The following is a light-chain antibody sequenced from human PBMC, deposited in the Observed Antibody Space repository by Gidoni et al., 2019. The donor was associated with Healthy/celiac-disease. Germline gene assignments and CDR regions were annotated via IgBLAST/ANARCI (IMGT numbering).Light chain of an antibody. CDR1: QSVSSN. CDR2: GAS. Sequence: EIAMTQSPATLSVSPGERATLSCRASQSVSSNLAWYQQKPGQAPRLLIYGASTRATGIPARFSGSGSGTEFTLTISSLQSEDFAAYYCQQYNNSPDTFGQGTKLEIK. CDR3: QQYNNSPDT. V-gene: IGKV3-15*01. J-gene: IGKJ2*01.